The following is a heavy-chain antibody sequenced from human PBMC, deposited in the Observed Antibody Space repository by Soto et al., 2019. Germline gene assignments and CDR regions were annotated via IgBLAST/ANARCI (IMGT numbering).Heavy chain of an antibody. CDR2: ISGDGLYT. CDR1: GLPFSGSA. J-gene: IGHJ4*02. V-gene: IGHV3-23*01. CDR3: TENRSTGYADY. Sequence: GGSLRLSCAASGLPFSGSAMNWGRQPPGKGLELQWVSTISGDGLYTYYADTVKGRFTVSRDDSKKTLYLQITSLRAEATTIYFCTENRSTGYADYWGKGTLVTVYS. D-gene: IGHD3-9*01.